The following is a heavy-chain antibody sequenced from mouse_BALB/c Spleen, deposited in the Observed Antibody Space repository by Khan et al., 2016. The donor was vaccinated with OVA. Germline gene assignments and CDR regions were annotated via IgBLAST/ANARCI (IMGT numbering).Heavy chain of an antibody. Sequence: QVQLKQSGAELVKPGASVKLSCKTTGYTFSTYWIEWVKQRSGQGLEWIGEIYPGSGTSYYNEKFKGQATLPADTSSSTAYMQLSSLKSEDSDVYYCAREEAMHPFDHGGQGTSLTVSS. J-gene: IGHJ2*02. CDR3: AREEAMHPFDH. CDR2: IYPGSGTS. CDR1: GYTFSTYW. V-gene: IGHV1S132*01. D-gene: IGHD3-2*02.